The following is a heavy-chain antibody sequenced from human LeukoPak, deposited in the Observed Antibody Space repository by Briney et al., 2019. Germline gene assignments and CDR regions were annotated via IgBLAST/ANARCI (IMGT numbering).Heavy chain of an antibody. CDR3: AKGDCSSTSCLRFDP. CDR1: GFTFSSYA. V-gene: IGHV3-23*01. Sequence: QAGGSLRLSCAASGFTFSSYAMSWVRQAPGKGLERVSAISGSGGSTYYADSVKGRFTISRDNSKNTLYLQMNSLRAEDTAVYYCAKGDCSSTSCLRFDPWGQGTLVTVSS. J-gene: IGHJ5*02. D-gene: IGHD2-2*01. CDR2: ISGSGGST.